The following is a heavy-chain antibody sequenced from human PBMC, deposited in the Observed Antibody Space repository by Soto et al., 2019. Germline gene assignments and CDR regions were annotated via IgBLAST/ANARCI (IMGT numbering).Heavy chain of an antibody. CDR2: IYYSGST. Sequence: PSETLSLTCTVSGGSISSGGYYWSWIRQHPGKGLEWIGYIYYSGSTYYNPSLKSRVTISVDTSKNQFSLKLSSVTASDTAVYYCARDHYYQRVLDYWGQGTLVTVPS. D-gene: IGHD1-26*01. CDR3: ARDHYYQRVLDY. V-gene: IGHV4-31*03. CDR1: GGSISSGGYY. J-gene: IGHJ4*02.